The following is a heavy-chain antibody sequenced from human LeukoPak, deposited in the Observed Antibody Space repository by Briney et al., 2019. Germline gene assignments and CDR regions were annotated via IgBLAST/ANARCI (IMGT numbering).Heavy chain of an antibody. Sequence: QPGGSLRLSCAASGFTFSSYWMSWVRQAPGTGLEWVANIKQDGSEKYYVDSVKGRFTISRDNAKNSLYLQMNSLRAEDTAVYYCAKSPTLWSSTLFDYWGQGTLVTVSS. V-gene: IGHV3-7*03. CDR1: GFTFSSYW. J-gene: IGHJ4*02. CDR3: AKSPTLWSSTLFDY. CDR2: IKQDGSEK. D-gene: IGHD3-10*01.